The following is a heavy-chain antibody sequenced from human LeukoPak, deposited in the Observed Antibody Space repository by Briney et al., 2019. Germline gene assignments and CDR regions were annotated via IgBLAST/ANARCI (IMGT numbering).Heavy chain of an antibody. CDR3: ARGQTLQTMVLDAFDI. D-gene: IGHD3-10*01. CDR2: IYYSGST. Sequence: SETLSLTCTVSGGSISSGDYYWSWIRQPPGEGLEWIGYIYYSGSTYYHPSLKSRVTISVDTSKNQFSLKLSSVTAADTAVYYCARGQTLQTMVLDAFDIWGQGTMVTVSS. CDR1: GGSISSGDYY. V-gene: IGHV4-30-4*08. J-gene: IGHJ3*02.